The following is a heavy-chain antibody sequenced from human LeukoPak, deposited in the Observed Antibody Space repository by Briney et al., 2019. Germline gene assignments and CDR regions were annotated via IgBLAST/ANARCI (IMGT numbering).Heavy chain of an antibody. J-gene: IGHJ4*02. D-gene: IGHD6-19*01. CDR2: ISGSGGST. CDR3: AKDYYSSGRVLDY. V-gene: IGHV3-23*01. Sequence: GGSLRLSCAASGFTFSSYAMSWVRQAPGKGLEWVSAISGSGGSTYYADSVKGRFTISRDNPKNTLYLQMNSLRAEDTAVYYCAKDYYSSGRVLDYWGQGTLVTVSS. CDR1: GFTFSSYA.